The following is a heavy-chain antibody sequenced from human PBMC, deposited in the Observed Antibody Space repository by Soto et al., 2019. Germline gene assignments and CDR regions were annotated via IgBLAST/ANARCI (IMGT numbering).Heavy chain of an antibody. V-gene: IGHV3-74*01. J-gene: IGHJ4*02. CDR2: LTGGTAT. D-gene: IGHD1-1*01. Sequence: EVQLVESGGDLVQPGGSLRLSCAVSGFTFTNNWIHWVRQAPGKGLLWVSRLTGGTATGYADSGRGRFTISGDAAKNTLYLQMNDLRAEDTAVYYCTTVFDYWGRGTRVTVSS. CDR1: GFTFTNNW. CDR3: TTVFDY.